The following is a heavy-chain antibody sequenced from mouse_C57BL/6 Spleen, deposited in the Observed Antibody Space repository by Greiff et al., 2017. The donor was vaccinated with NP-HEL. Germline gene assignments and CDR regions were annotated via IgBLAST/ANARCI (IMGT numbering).Heavy chain of an antibody. CDR1: GYTFTSYW. J-gene: IGHJ4*01. D-gene: IGHD1-1*01. CDR3: AREGIFYYCGSSYGYAMDY. V-gene: IGHV1-72*01. Sequence: QVQLQQPGAELVKPGASVKLSCKASGYTFTSYWMHWVKQRPGRGLEWIGRIDPYSGGTKYNEKFKSKATLTVDKPSSTAYMQLSSLTSEDSAVYSCAREGIFYYCGSSYGYAMDYWGQGTSVTVSS. CDR2: IDPYSGGT.